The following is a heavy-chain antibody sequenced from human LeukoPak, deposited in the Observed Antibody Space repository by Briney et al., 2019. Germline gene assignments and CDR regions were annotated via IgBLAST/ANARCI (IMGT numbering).Heavy chain of an antibody. J-gene: IGHJ5*02. CDR2: IYTSGST. CDR3: AREGGWLRWSWFDP. Sequence: PSETLSLTCTVSGGSISSYYWSWIRQPAGKGLEWIGRIYTSGSTNYNPSLTSRVTMSVDTSKNQFSLKLSSVTAADTAVYYCAREGGWLRWSWFDPWGQGTLVSVSS. D-gene: IGHD5-12*01. V-gene: IGHV4-4*07. CDR1: GGSISSYY.